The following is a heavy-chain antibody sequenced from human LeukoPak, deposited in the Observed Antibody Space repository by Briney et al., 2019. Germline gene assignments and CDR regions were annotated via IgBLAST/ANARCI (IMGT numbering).Heavy chain of an antibody. Sequence: PSDTLSLTCTVSSGSMSTYYWSWIRQPPGKGLEWIGYIYYKGSTSYNPSLKSRVTISVDTSKNQFSLKLSSVTAADTAVYYCARASYDSSAYYSGGLYYYYMDVWGEGTTVTVSS. J-gene: IGHJ6*03. CDR3: ARASYDSSAYYSGGLYYYYMDV. CDR2: IYYKGST. V-gene: IGHV4-59*07. D-gene: IGHD3-22*01. CDR1: SGSMSTYY.